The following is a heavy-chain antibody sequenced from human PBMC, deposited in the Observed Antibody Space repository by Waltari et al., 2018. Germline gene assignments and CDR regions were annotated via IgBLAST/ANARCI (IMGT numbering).Heavy chain of an antibody. D-gene: IGHD6-19*01. CDR2: IKQDGSEN. CDR3: ARPYASGWYINFDY. CDR1: GFTFSSYW. V-gene: IGHV3-7*04. Sequence: EVQLVESGGGLVQPGGSLRLSCAASGFTFSSYWRSWVRQAPGDGVEWVANIKQDGSENSYGYSVKGRFTFSRDNAKNSLYLQMNSLRAEDTAVYYCARPYASGWYINFDYWGQGTLVTVSS. J-gene: IGHJ4*02.